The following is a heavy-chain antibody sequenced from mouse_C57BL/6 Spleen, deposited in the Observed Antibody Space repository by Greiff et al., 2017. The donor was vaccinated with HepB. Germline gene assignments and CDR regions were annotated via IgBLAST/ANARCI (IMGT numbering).Heavy chain of an antibody. Sequence: VQLQQSGPELVKPGDSVKISCKASGYSFTGYFMNWVMQSHGKSLEWIGRINPYNGDTFYNQKFKGKATLTVDKSSSTAHMGLRSLTSEDSAVYYCARSGGLRSFDYWGQGTTLTVSS. D-gene: IGHD1-1*01. CDR2: INPYNGDT. CDR3: ARSGGLRSFDY. V-gene: IGHV1-20*01. J-gene: IGHJ2*01. CDR1: GYSFTGYF.